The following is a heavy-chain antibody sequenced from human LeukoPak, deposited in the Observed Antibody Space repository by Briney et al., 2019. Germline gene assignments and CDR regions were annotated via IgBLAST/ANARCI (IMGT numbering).Heavy chain of an antibody. CDR1: GFTFSSYA. Sequence: GGSLRLSCAASGFTFSSYAMHWVRQAPGKGLDWVAVISYDGSSQYYADSVKGRFTISRDNSKNTLYLQINSLRAEDTAVYYCARDHHAVTTSIHYWGQGTLVTVSS. V-gene: IGHV3-30-3*01. CDR2: ISYDGSSQ. CDR3: ARDHHAVTTSIHY. J-gene: IGHJ4*02. D-gene: IGHD4-17*01.